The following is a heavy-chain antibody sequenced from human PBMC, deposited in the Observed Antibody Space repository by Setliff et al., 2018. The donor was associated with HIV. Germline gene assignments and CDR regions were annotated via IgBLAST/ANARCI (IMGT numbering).Heavy chain of an antibody. V-gene: IGHV4-38-2*01. J-gene: IGHJ4*02. CDR2: IPHNGGT. CDR1: GYSIVSGSF. Sequence: SETLSLTCAVSGYSIVSGSFWGWIRQPSGKGLEWIATIPHNGGTYYNPDPSLTGRVTISVDTSKNQFSLKLAFVTAADTAVYYCARYSTLTTNFDYWGQGTLVTVSS. CDR3: ARYSTLTTNFDY. D-gene: IGHD4-17*01.